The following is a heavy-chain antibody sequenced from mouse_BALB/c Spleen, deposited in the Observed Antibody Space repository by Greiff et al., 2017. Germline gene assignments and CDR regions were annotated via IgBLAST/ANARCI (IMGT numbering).Heavy chain of an antibody. CDR3: ARRGDGHAMDY. CDR2: ISSGGSYT. J-gene: IGHJ4*01. V-gene: IGHV5-6*01. Sequence: EVQGVESGGDLVKPGGSLKLSCAASGFTFSSYGMSWVRQTPDKRLEWVATISSGGSYTYYPDSVKGRFTISRDNAKNTLYLQMSSLKSEDTAMYYCARRGDGHAMDYWGQGTSVTVSS. CDR1: GFTFSSYG.